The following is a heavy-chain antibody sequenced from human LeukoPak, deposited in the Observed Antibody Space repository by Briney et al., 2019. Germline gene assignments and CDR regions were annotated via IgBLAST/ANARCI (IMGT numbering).Heavy chain of an antibody. J-gene: IGHJ4*02. CDR1: GFTVSNNH. CDR2: IDNVGGT. CDR3: LGYGGNSL. V-gene: IGHV3-66*01. D-gene: IGHD4-23*01. Sequence: PGGSLRLSCVASGFTVSNNHVSWVRQAPGKGLEWVSLIDNVGGTYYADSVKGRFTISRDHSENTIYLQMNSLRAEDTALYYCLGYGGNSLWGQGTLVTVPS.